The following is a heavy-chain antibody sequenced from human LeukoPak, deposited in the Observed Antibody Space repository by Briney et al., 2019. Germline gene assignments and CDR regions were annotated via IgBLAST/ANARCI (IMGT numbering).Heavy chain of an antibody. J-gene: IGHJ4*02. D-gene: IGHD3-22*01. CDR2: ISGSGGST. CDR3: AKERPDYYDSSGYPYYFDY. V-gene: IGHV3-23*01. Sequence: GGSLRLSCAASGSTFNSYSMNWVRQAPGKGLEWVSAISGSGGSTYYADSVKGRFTISRGNSKNTLYLQMNSLRAEDTAVYYCAKERPDYYDSSGYPYYFDYWGQGTLVTVSS. CDR1: GSTFNSYS.